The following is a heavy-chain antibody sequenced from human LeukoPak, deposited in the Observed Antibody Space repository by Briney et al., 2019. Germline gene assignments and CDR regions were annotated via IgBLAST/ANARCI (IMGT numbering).Heavy chain of an antibody. J-gene: IGHJ4*02. D-gene: IGHD6-13*01. V-gene: IGHV1-69*13. CDR2: ITPIFGTA. Sequence: SVKVSCKASGGTFSSYAISWVRQAPGQGLEWMGGITPIFGTANYAQKFQGRVTITADESTSTAYMELSSLRSEDTAVYYCARDGGYSSSSSASLDYWGQGTLVTVSS. CDR1: GGTFSSYA. CDR3: ARDGGYSSSSSASLDY.